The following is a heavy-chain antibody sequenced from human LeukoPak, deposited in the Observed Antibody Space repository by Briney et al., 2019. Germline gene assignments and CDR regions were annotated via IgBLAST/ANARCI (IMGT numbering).Heavy chain of an antibody. CDR1: GGSISSYY. D-gene: IGHD2-2*01. CDR2: IYYSGST. CDR3: ARGPFIAGLGYCSSTSCHYYYYGMDV. Sequence: SETLSLTCTVSGGSISSYYWSWIRQPPGKGLEWIGYIYYSGSTNYNPSLKSRVTISVDTSKNQFSLKLSSVTAADTAVYYCARGPFIAGLGYCSSTSCHYYYYGMDVWGQGTTVTVSS. J-gene: IGHJ6*02. V-gene: IGHV4-59*12.